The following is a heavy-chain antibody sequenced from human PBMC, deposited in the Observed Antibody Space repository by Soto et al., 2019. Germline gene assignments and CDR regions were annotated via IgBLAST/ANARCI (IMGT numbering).Heavy chain of an antibody. V-gene: IGHV3-30-3*01. D-gene: IGHD3-3*01. CDR3: ARDKRDLRFLEWSYYFDF. J-gene: IGHJ4*02. CDR1: GFTFSSYA. Sequence: QVQLVESGGGVVQPGRSLRLSCAASGFTFSSYAMHWVRQAPGKGLEWVAVISYDGSNKYYADSVKGRFTISRDNSKNTLYLQMNSVRAEDTAVYYCARDKRDLRFLEWSYYFDFWGQGTLGTVSS. CDR2: ISYDGSNK.